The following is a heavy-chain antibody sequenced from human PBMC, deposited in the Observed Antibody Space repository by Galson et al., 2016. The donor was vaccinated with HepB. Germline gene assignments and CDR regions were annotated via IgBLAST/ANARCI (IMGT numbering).Heavy chain of an antibody. CDR2: ISAYNGNT. CDR1: GYTFHTYG. CDR3: ARDLNSVWKNAVIEPDGNLPYNWFDP. J-gene: IGHJ5*02. D-gene: IGHD2-2*01. V-gene: IGHV1-18*01. Sequence: SVKVSCKASGYTFHTYGLSWVRQAPGQGLEWIGWISAYNGNTNFAQKFEGRVTMATDRSTSTAYMELRSLRPDDTALYYCARDLNSVWKNAVIEPDGNLPYNWFDPWGQGTLVTVSS.